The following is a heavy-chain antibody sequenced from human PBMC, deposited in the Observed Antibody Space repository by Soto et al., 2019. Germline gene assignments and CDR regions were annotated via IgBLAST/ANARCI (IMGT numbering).Heavy chain of an antibody. V-gene: IGHV3-30*18. D-gene: IGHD3-22*01. Sequence: GGSLRLSCAASGFTFSSYGMHWVRQAPGKGLEWVAVISYDGSNKYYADSVKGRFTISRDNSKNTLYLQMNSPRAEDTAVYYCAKTHYYDSSGYPHYWGQGTLVTVSS. J-gene: IGHJ4*02. CDR2: ISYDGSNK. CDR1: GFTFSSYG. CDR3: AKTHYYDSSGYPHY.